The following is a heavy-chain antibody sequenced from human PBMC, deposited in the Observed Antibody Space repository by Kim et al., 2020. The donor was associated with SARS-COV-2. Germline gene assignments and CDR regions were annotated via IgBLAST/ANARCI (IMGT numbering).Heavy chain of an antibody. Sequence: YADTVKGRFTNSRDTDRASLYLQITSLRAEDTAVYYCAGVLTSGWSYFDYWGQGTLVTVSS. D-gene: IGHD6-19*01. J-gene: IGHJ4*02. CDR3: AGVLTSGWSYFDY. V-gene: IGHV3-21*01.